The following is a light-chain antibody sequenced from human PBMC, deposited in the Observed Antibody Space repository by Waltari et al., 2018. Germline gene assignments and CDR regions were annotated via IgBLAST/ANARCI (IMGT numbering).Light chain of an antibody. Sequence: IQMTQFPSTLAASLGDRVTITCRASQCVSTSFAWYQQKPGKAPKVLIYKASSLESGVPLRFSGSGSGTEFTHTITSLQPDDVAIYSCKQYITYPWTFGQVTKVEVK. V-gene: IGKV1-5*03. CDR3: KQYITYPWT. CDR2: KAS. J-gene: IGKJ1*01. CDR1: QCVSTS.